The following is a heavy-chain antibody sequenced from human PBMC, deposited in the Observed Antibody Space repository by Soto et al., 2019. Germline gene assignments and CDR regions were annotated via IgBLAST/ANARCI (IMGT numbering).Heavy chain of an antibody. CDR2: ISHDGINK. Sequence: QVRLVESGGGVAQPGRSLRLSCKASGFSFSSYAMYWFRQPPGKGLEWVVVISHDGINKHYADSVKGRVTVSRDNSNHSLDLQLNSLRGEDTAMYYCARDMYSSDYFVKWFEPWGQGTLVTVSS. CDR3: ARDMYSSDYFVKWFEP. J-gene: IGHJ5*02. CDR1: GFSFSSYA. D-gene: IGHD6-19*01. V-gene: IGHV3-30-3*01.